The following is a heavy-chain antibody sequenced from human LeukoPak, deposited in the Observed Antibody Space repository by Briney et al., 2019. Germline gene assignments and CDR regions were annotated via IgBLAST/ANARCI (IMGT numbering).Heavy chain of an antibody. V-gene: IGHV1-2*02. Sequence: ASVKVSCKASGYTFTGYYIHWVRQAPGQGLEWMGWINPNSGDTNYAQKFQGRVTMTRDTSISTAYMELSRLRSDDPAVYYCARGGDNTNFDLWGQGTLVTVSS. J-gene: IGHJ4*02. D-gene: IGHD3-3*01. CDR2: INPNSGDT. CDR1: GYTFTGYY. CDR3: ARGGDNTNFDL.